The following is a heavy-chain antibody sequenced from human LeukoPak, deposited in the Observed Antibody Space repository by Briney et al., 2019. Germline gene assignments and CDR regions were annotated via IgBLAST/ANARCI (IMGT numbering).Heavy chain of an antibody. J-gene: IGHJ4*02. D-gene: IGHD1-1*01. CDR3: ARLWNYDY. CDR2: ISSTSSTI. Sequence: SGGSLRLSCAASGFTFSDHYMSWIRQAPGKGLELVSYISSTSSTIFYADSVKGRFTISRDNAKNSLYLQMNSLRTEDTALYFCARLWNYDYWGQGTLVTVSS. CDR1: GFTFSDHY. V-gene: IGHV3-11*01.